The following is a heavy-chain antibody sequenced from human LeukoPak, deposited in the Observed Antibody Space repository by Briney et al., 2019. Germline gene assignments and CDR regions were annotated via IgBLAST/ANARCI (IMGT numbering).Heavy chain of an antibody. J-gene: IGHJ4*02. D-gene: IGHD3-10*01. CDR2: INPSGGST. Sequence: ASVKVSCKASGYTFTSYYMHWVRQAPGQGLEWMGIINPSGGSTSYAQKFQGRVTMTRDTSTSTVYMELSSLRSEDTAVYYCAREGLWFGELFNVGAFDYWGQGTLVTVSS. CDR3: AREGLWFGELFNVGAFDY. CDR1: GYTFTSYY. V-gene: IGHV1-46*01.